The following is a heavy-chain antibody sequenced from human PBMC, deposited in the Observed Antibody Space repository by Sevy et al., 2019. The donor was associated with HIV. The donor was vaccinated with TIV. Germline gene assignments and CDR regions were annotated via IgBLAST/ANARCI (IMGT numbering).Heavy chain of an antibody. Sequence: SETLSLTCAVSGGSISSGGYSWSWIRQPPGKGLEWIGYIYHSGSTYYNPSLKSRVTISVDRSKNQFSLKLSSVTAADTAVYYCARGVITMGHAPEYFQHWGQGTLVTVSS. J-gene: IGHJ1*01. D-gene: IGHD3-10*01. CDR2: IYHSGST. CDR1: GGSISSGGYS. V-gene: IGHV4-30-2*01. CDR3: ARGVITMGHAPEYFQH.